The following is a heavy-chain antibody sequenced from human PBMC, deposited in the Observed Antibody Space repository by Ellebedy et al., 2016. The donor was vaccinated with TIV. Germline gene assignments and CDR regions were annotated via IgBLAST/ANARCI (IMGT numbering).Heavy chain of an antibody. V-gene: IGHV3-23*01. J-gene: IGHJ4*02. CDR2: IGTPNPRT. D-gene: IGHD2-15*01. Sequence: PGGSLRLSCAASGFTFSSYPMSWVRQAPGKGLEWVSAIGTPNPRTYYADSVKGRFTISRDDSRSTLYLQLSSLRAEDTAVYYCAKGCGGSCYWEAYWGQGTLVTVSS. CDR3: AKGCGGSCYWEAY. CDR1: GFTFSSYP.